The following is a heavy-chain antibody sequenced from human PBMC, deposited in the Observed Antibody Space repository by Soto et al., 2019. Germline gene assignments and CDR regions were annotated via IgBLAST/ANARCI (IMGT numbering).Heavy chain of an antibody. CDR2: IYHSGST. CDR1: GGSISSSNW. D-gene: IGHD2-2*01. Sequence: SETLSLTCAVSGGSISSSNWWSCVRQPPGKGLEWIGEIYHSGSTNYNPSLKSRVTISVDKSKNQFSLKLSSVTAADTAVYYCARYPYCSSTSCSPWGVSDWGQGTLVTVSS. V-gene: IGHV4-4*02. CDR3: ARYPYCSSTSCSPWGVSD. J-gene: IGHJ4*02.